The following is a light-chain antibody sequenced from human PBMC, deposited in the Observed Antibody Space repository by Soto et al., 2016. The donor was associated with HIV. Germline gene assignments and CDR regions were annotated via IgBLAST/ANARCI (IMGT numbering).Light chain of an antibody. CDR1: NLGDKY. Sequence: SYELTQPPSVSVSPGQTASITCSGDNLGDKYACWYQQKAGQSPILVIYQDSKRPSGIPERFSGSSSGNTATLTISGTQAMDEADYHCQAWDSSAVVFGGGTKLTVL. CDR2: QDS. J-gene: IGLJ2*01. V-gene: IGLV3-1*01. CDR3: QAWDSSAVV.